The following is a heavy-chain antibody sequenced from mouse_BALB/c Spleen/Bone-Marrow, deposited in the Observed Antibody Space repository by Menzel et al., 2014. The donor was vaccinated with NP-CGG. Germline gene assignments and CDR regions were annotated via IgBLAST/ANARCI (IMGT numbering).Heavy chain of an antibody. CDR2: IWAGGST. CDR3: ARDNYGSRVFDY. J-gene: IGHJ2*01. V-gene: IGHV2-9*02. D-gene: IGHD1-1*01. Sequence: APLQQSGPGMVAPSQSLSITCTVSGFSLTSYGVHWVRQPPGKGLEWLGVIWAGGSTNYNSALMSRLSISKDNSKSQVFLKMNSLQTDDTAMYYCARDNYGSRVFDYWGQGTTLTVSS. CDR1: GFSLTSYG.